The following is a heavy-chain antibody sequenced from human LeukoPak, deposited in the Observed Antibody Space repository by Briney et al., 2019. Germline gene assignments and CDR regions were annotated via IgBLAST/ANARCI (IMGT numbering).Heavy chain of an antibody. CDR2: IHTGGTT. CDR3: AKAAYYIVGPTTNHFDY. V-gene: IGHV3-53*01. D-gene: IGHD1-26*01. Sequence: PGGSLRLSCVASGFDISYNYVGWVRQAPGKGLEWVSVIHTGGTTHYADSVKGRFTISKDNSNNTVYLQMNSVRVEDTAVYYCAKAAYYIVGPTTNHFDYWGQGTLVTVSS. CDR1: GFDISYNY. J-gene: IGHJ4*02.